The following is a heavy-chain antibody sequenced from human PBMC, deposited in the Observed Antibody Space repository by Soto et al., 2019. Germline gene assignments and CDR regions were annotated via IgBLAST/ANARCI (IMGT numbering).Heavy chain of an antibody. CDR2: IYYTGTT. J-gene: IGHJ4*02. V-gene: IGHV4-59*01. Sequence: SETLSLTCTVSGDSISTYYWTWVRQPPGKGLEWIGYIYYTGTTNYNPSLQSRVTISIDRSKNQFSLRLTSVTAADTAVYYCALGIVTRVDYWGPGPLVTVSS. CDR3: ALGIVTRVDY. D-gene: IGHD3-10*01. CDR1: GDSISTYY.